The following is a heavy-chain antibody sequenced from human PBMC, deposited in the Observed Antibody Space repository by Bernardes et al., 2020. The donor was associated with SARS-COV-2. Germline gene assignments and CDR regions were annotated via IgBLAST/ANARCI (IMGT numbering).Heavy chain of an antibody. Sequence: GSLRLSCAVSGFTFNTYWIHWVRQGPEKGLVWVSRINGDGSITYYADSGKGRFSISRDNAKNTLYLQMNSLRVEDTAVYYCARGSGYYYFDYWGQGTLVTVSS. CDR2: INGDGSIT. D-gene: IGHD5-12*01. CDR3: ARGSGYYYFDY. V-gene: IGHV3-74*01. J-gene: IGHJ4*02. CDR1: GFTFNTYW.